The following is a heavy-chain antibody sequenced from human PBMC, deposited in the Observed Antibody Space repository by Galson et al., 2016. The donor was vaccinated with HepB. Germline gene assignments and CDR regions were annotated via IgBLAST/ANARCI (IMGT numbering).Heavy chain of an antibody. D-gene: IGHD3-3*01. V-gene: IGHV3-23*01. CDR2: ISGSGGRT. Sequence: SLRLSCAGSGCTFSTYAVNWVRQAPGKGLEWVSGISGSGGRTYYADSVRGRFTISRGNSKNTLYLQMKSLRAEDTAVYYCAKEVVRFLHGYGMDVWGQGTTVTVSS. CDR3: AKEVVRFLHGYGMDV. J-gene: IGHJ6*02. CDR1: GCTFSTYA.